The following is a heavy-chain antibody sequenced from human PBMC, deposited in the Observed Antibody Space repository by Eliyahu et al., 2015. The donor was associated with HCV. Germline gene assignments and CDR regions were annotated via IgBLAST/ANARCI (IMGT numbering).Heavy chain of an antibody. CDR2: ISGSGTSI. CDR3: ARSGSTDSFHYWYFDL. V-gene: IGHV3-21*01. D-gene: IGHD4-11*01. CDR1: GFXXRXPT. Sequence: EVQLVESGGGLVKPGGSLRLSCAASGFXXRXPTMNWVRQAPGRGLEWVSFISGSGTSIYYADSVKGRFTVSRDNAKGSLYLQMDSLTAGDTAVYYCARSGSTDSFHYWYFDLWGRGTRVTVSS. J-gene: IGHJ2*01.